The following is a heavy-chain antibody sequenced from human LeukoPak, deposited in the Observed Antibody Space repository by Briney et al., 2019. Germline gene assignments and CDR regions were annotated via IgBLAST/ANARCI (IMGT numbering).Heavy chain of an antibody. CDR2: ISSSGSTI. CDR1: VFTFSDYY. D-gene: IGHD1-26*01. V-gene: IGHV3-11*01. J-gene: IGHJ4*02. CDR3: ARYWDLSGSPYYFDY. Sequence: PGGSLRLSCAASVFTFSDYYMSWLRQAPGKGLEGVSYISSSGSTIYYAGSVKGRFTISRDNAKNSLYLQMNSLRAEDTAVYYCARYWDLSGSPYYFDYWGQGTLVTVSS.